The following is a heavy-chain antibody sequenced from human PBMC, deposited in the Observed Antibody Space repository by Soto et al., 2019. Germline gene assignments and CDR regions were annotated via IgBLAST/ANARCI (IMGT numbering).Heavy chain of an antibody. V-gene: IGHV2-5*02. J-gene: IGHJ4*02. D-gene: IGHD3-9*01. Sequence: ESGPTLVNPTQTLTLTCTLAGFSLSTSGAGVGWIRQPPGKALEWLALIYWDDDKRYSPSVXSRLTITKETSKNQVVLTMTNMDPVDTATYYCAGGLRYFDLLIPMDYWGQGTLVTVYS. CDR2: IYWDDDK. CDR1: GFSLSTSGAG. CDR3: AGGLRYFDLLIPMDY.